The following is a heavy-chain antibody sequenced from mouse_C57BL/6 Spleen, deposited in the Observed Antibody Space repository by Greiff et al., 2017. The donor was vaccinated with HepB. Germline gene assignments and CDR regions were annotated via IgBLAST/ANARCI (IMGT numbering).Heavy chain of an antibody. D-gene: IGHD2-5*01. Sequence: EVKVVESGGGLVQPKGSLKLSCAASGFSFNTYAMNWVRQAPGKGLEWVARIRSKSNNYATYYADSVKDRFTISRDDSESMLYLQMNNLKTEDTAMYYCVRQCYSNYDYFDYWGQGTTLTVSS. CDR3: VRQCYSNYDYFDY. J-gene: IGHJ2*01. CDR2: IRSKSNNYAT. CDR1: GFSFNTYA. V-gene: IGHV10-1*01.